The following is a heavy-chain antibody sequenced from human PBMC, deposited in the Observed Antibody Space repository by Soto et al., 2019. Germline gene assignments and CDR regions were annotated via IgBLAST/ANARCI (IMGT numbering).Heavy chain of an antibody. CDR1: GFTFSRVS. J-gene: IGHJ5*02. D-gene: IGHD6-13*01. CDR3: TRDASRDSSARGWFDP. V-gene: IGHV3-21*01. Sequence: PGGSLRLSCEASGFTFSRVSMNWVRQVPGKGLEWVASISSGSSDTWYADSVKGRFIISRDNAQNSLHLQMNSLRAEDTAVYYCTRDASRDSSARGWFDPWGPGTLVTVSS. CDR2: ISSGSSDT.